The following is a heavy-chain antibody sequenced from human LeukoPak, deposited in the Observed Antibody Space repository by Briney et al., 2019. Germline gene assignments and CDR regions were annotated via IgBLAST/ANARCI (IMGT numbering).Heavy chain of an antibody. Sequence: KPSETLSLACTVSGGSVSAFYWSWIRQPPGKGLQWIGYVSYTGSTNHPGSTNYNPSLKSRVNISVDTSNNQFSLKLSSLTAADTAVYFCARNRVATIYGKFDYWGQGTLVTVSS. J-gene: IGHJ4*02. CDR2: VSYTGSTNHPGST. D-gene: IGHD5-12*01. CDR3: ARNRVATIYGKFDY. CDR1: GGSVSAFY. V-gene: IGHV4-59*02.